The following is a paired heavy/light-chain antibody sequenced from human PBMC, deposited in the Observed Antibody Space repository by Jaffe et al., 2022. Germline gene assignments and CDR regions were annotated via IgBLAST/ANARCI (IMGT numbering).Light chain of an antibody. Sequence: DIVMTQSPDSLAVSLGERATINCKSSQSILYSSNNENYLAWYQQKPGQPPKLLIYWASTRVSGVPDRFSGSGSGTDFTLTISSLQAEDVAVYYCQQYYRSVQFGQGTKVEIK. CDR1: QSILYSSNNENY. CDR3: QQYYRSVQ. J-gene: IGKJ1*01. CDR2: WAS. V-gene: IGKV4-1*01.
Heavy chain of an antibody. CDR3: TTDRRIIATRPSYYDF. Sequence: EVQLVESGGDLVKPGGSLRLSCAASGFSFSSAWMSWVRQAPGKGLQWVGRIKSKTDGGTTEFAAPVKGRFTISRDDSKNMLYLQMNSLETEDTAMYYCTTDRRIIATRPSYYDFWGQGTLVTVSS. CDR2: IKSKTDGGTT. V-gene: IGHV3-15*01. J-gene: IGHJ4*02. D-gene: IGHD6-6*01. CDR1: GFSFSSAW.